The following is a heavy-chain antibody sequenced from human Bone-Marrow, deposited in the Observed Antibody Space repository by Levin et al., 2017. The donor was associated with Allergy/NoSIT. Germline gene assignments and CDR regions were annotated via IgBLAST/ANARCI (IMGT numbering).Heavy chain of an antibody. CDR2: TSSDRRFE. Sequence: PGGSLRLSCAASGFIFRNYAFHWVRQAPGKGLEWVALTSSDRRFEFYADSVKGRFTISRDNSKDTLYLQMNSLRAEDTAVYYCARAPYTYGYGGICDHWGQGTLVTVSS. D-gene: IGHD5-18*01. J-gene: IGHJ4*02. CDR1: GFIFRNYA. CDR3: ARAPYTYGYGGICDH. V-gene: IGHV3-30*01.